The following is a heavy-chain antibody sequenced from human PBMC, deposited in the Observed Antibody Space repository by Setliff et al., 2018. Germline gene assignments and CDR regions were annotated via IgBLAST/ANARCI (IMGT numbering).Heavy chain of an antibody. J-gene: IGHJ4*02. CDR1: GFTFSSYC. V-gene: IGHV3-33*01. CDR2: IWYDGSSK. CDR3: ARDGQSPLVEYYFDY. Sequence: GGSLRLSCAASGFTFSSYCIHWVRQAPGKGLEWVAVIWYDGSSKYYADSVKGRFTISRDNSKNTLYLQMNSLRAEDTAVYYCARDGQSPLVEYYFDYWGQGTQVTVSS.